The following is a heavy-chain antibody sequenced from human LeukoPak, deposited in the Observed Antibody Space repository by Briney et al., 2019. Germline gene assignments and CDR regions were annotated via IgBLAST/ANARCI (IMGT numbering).Heavy chain of an antibody. J-gene: IGHJ4*02. V-gene: IGHV3-23*01. Sequence: GGSLRLSCAASGFTFSSYAMSWVRQAPGKGLEWVSAISGSGGSTYYADSVKGRFTISRDNSKNTLYLQMNSLRAEDTAVYYCAKAPILGVVIPLYFDYWGQGTLVTVSS. CDR3: AKAPILGVVIPLYFDY. CDR2: ISGSGGST. CDR1: GFTFSSYA. D-gene: IGHD3-3*01.